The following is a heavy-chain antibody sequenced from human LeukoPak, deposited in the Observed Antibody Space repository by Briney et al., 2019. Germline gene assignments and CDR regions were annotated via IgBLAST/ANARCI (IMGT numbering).Heavy chain of an antibody. CDR3: ARHGLDTAIMNYYYYYMDV. V-gene: IGHV4-39*01. D-gene: IGHD5-18*01. CDR1: GGSISISSYY. J-gene: IGHJ6*03. CDR2: IYYSGST. Sequence: SETLSLTCTVSGGSISISSYYWGWIRQPPGKGLEWIGSIYYSGSTYYNPSLKSRVTISVDTSKNQFSLKLSSVTAADTAMYYCARHGLDTAIMNYYYYYMDVWGKGTTVTVSS.